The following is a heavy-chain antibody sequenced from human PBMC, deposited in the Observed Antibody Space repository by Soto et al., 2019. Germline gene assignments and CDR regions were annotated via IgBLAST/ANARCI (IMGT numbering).Heavy chain of an antibody. V-gene: IGHV4-59*13. CDR3: ARRLFGSGWTLDS. D-gene: IGHD6-19*01. J-gene: IGHJ4*02. CDR2: VYHTGST. Sequence: PSETLSLTCDVSGASITTYYWSWIRQAPGKGLEWIGNVYHTGSTDYNSSLRSRVTISVDTSKNQFSLNMNSVTAADTAVYYCARRLFGSGWTLDSWGQGDLVT. CDR1: GASITTYY.